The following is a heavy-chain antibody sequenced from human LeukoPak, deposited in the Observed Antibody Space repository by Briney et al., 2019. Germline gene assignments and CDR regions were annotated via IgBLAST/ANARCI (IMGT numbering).Heavy chain of an antibody. CDR3: VRDYENLTGSKTRFHY. D-gene: IGHD3-9*01. CDR2: IRTDGSNK. Sequence: GGSLRLSCVASGFTFRRFGMHWVRQAPGEGLDWVTFIRTDGSNKYYADSVKGRFTISRDNSKNTLYLQMNSLRAEDTAVYYCVRDYENLTGSKTRFHYWGQGTLVTVSS. CDR1: GFTFRRFG. J-gene: IGHJ4*02. V-gene: IGHV3-30*02.